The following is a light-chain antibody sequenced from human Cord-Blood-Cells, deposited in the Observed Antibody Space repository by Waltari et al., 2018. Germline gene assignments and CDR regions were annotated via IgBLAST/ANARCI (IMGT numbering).Light chain of an antibody. Sequence: SHVLTQPPSVPVAPGKTARIPCGGNNIGSKSVPWYQQKPGQAPVLVVYDDSDRPSGIPERFSGSNSGNTATLTISRVEAGDEADYYCQVWDSSSDHWVFGGGTKLTVL. CDR2: DDS. CDR1: NIGSKS. J-gene: IGLJ3*02. V-gene: IGLV3-21*03. CDR3: QVWDSSSDHWV.